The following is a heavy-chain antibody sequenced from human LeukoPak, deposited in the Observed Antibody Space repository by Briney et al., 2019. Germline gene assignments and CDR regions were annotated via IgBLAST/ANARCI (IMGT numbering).Heavy chain of an antibody. D-gene: IGHD6-13*01. J-gene: IGHJ4*02. Sequence: SETLSLTCTVSGGSISGYYWSWIRQPPGKGLEWIGEINHSGSTNYNPSLKSRVTISVDTSKNQFSLKLSSVTAADTAVYYCARHPGIAAAGGYFDYWGQGTLVTVSS. CDR2: INHSGST. CDR1: GGSISGYY. V-gene: IGHV4-34*01. CDR3: ARHPGIAAAGGYFDY.